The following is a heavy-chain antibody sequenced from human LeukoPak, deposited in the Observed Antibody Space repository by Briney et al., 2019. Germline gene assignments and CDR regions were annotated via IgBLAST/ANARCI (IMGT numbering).Heavy chain of an antibody. J-gene: IGHJ6*03. CDR1: GGSFSGYY. D-gene: IGHD5-24*01. V-gene: IGHV4-59*01. CDR2: IYYSVRT. Sequence: SETLSLTCAVYGGSFSGYYWSWIRRPPGKGLEWIGYIYYSVRTNYNPSLKSRVTISVDMPNNQFSLKMSSVTAADTAVYYCARTGDGYNYYNYYYMDVWGKGTTVTVTS. CDR3: ARTGDGYNYYNYYYMDV.